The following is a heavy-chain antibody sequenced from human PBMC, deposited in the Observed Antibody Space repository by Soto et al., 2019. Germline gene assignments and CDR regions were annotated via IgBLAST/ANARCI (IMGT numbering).Heavy chain of an antibody. J-gene: IGHJ4*02. V-gene: IGHV4-34*01. D-gene: IGHD6-13*01. CDR3: ASLSSSQSPFDY. CDR1: GGSFSGYY. CDR2: INHSGST. Sequence: SETLSLTCAVYGGSFSGYYWSWIRQPPGKGLEWIGEINHSGSTNYNPSLKSRVTISVDTSKNQFSLKLSSVTAADTAVYYCASLSSSQSPFDYWGQGTLVTVS.